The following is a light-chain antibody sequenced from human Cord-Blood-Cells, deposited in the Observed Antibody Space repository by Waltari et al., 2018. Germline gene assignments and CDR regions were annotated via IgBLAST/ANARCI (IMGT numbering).Light chain of an antibody. CDR3: NSRDSSGNHVV. Sequence: SSELTQDPAVSVALGQTFRITCQGDRLRSYYASRYQQKPGQAPGLVIYGKNNRPSGIPDRFSGSSSGNTASLTITGAQAEDEADYYCNSRDSSGNHVVFGGGTKLTVL. CDR2: GKN. V-gene: IGLV3-19*01. J-gene: IGLJ2*01. CDR1: RLRSYY.